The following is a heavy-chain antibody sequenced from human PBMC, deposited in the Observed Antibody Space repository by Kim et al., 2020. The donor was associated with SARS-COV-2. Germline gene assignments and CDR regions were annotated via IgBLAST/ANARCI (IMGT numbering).Heavy chain of an antibody. CDR2: IYYSGST. D-gene: IGHD6-19*01. CDR3: ARHVPSSAVAGFDY. J-gene: IGHJ4*02. V-gene: IGHV4-59*08. Sequence: SETLSLTCTVSGGSISSYYWSWIRQPPGKGLEWIGYIYYSGSTNYNPSLKSRVTISVDTSKNQFSLKLSSVTAADTAVYYCARHVPSSAVAGFDYWGQGTLVTVSS. CDR1: GGSISSYY.